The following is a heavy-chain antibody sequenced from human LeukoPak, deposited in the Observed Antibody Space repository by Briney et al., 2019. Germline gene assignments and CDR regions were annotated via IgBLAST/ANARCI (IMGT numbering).Heavy chain of an antibody. V-gene: IGHV3-73*01. CDR3: TRGGRDGYNFADSIDY. Sequence: PGGSLRLSCAASGFTFSGSAMHWVRQAPGKGLEWVGRIRSKANSYATAYAASVKGRFTISRDDSKNTAYLQMNSLKTEDTAVYYCTRGGRDGYNFADSIDYWGQGTLVTVFS. CDR2: IRSKANSYAT. CDR1: GFTFSGSA. J-gene: IGHJ4*02. D-gene: IGHD5-24*01.